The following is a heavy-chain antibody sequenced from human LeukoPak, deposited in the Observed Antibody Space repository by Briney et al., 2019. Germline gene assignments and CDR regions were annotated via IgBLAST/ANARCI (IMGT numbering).Heavy chain of an antibody. D-gene: IGHD2-15*01. CDR3: TRDLSGMGVVVVAASFDY. J-gene: IGHJ4*02. CDR1: GFTFGDYA. Sequence: PGGSLRLSCTASGFTFGDYAMSWFRQAPGKGLEWVGFIRSKAYGGATEYAASVKGRFTISRDDSKSIAYLQMNSLKTEDTAVYYCTRDLSGMGVVVVAASFDYWGQGTLVTVSS. CDR2: IRSKAYGGAT. V-gene: IGHV3-49*03.